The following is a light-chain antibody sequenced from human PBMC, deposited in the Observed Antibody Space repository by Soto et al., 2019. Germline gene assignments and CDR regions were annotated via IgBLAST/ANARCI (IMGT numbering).Light chain of an antibody. CDR1: SSNIGSNT. CDR2: SNN. V-gene: IGLV1-44*01. Sequence: QSVLTQPPSAYGTPGQRVTISCSGSSSNIGSNTVHWYQQLPGTAPKLLIYSNNQRPSGVPDRFSGSKSGTSASLAISGLQSEDEADYYCAAWDDSLNGYVFGTGTKLTVL. J-gene: IGLJ1*01. CDR3: AAWDDSLNGYV.